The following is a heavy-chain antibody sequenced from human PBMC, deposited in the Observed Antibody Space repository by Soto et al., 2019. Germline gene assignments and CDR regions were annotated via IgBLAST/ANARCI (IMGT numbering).Heavy chain of an antibody. CDR1: GGSISSGGYF. CDR2: IYYSGST. J-gene: IGHJ4*02. CDR3: ARGGVSSDNYFDY. V-gene: IGHV4-31*03. D-gene: IGHD3-22*01. Sequence: SETLSLTCTVSGGSISSGGYFWSWIRQQPGKGLEWIGYIYYSGSTYYNPSLKSRVAISVDTSKNQFSLKLTSVTAADTAVYYCARGGVSSDNYFDYWGQGTLVTVSS.